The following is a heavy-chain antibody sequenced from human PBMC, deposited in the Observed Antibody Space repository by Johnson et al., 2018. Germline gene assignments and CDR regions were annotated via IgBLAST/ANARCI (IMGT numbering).Heavy chain of an antibody. CDR1: GFTFTTYW. J-gene: IGHJ1*01. CDR2: IKEDGSTK. D-gene: IGHD6-13*01. CDR3: TRPEGLYSSNSDQYFQH. V-gene: IGHV3-7*01. Sequence: EVQLVEAGGGLVRPGGSLRLSCAASGFTFTTYWMNWVRQAPGKGLEWVASIKEDGSTKYYVDSVNGRFTISRDNAKNSLYLQLHSLRAEDTAVYYCTRPEGLYSSNSDQYFQHWGQGTLVIVSS.